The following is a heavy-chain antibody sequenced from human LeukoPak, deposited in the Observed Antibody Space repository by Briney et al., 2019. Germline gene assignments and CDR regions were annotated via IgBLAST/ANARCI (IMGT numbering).Heavy chain of an antibody. CDR2: ISGNGDNT. Sequence: GGPRRLSGEAPGSPFPNFGGTWSPQAPGKGREWLSPISGNGDNTYYADSVKGRFTISRDNSKNTLYLRMSSLRAEDTAMYYCAKGHYDGGAYYYFDAWGQGTLVTVSS. CDR1: GSPFPNFG. D-gene: IGHD3-22*01. V-gene: IGHV3-23*01. CDR3: AKGHYDGGAYYYFDA. J-gene: IGHJ4*02.